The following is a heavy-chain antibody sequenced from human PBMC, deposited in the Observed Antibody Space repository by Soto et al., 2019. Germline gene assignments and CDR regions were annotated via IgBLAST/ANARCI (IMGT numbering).Heavy chain of an antibody. D-gene: IGHD7-27*01. CDR3: GTGSAFDI. V-gene: IGHV3-15*01. Sequence: EVQLVESGGGLVKPGGSLRLSCAASGFTFSNSYMSWVRQTPGKGLEWVGRIKRKSDGETTDYAVPVKGRFTISRDDAKSTVYLQMNSLKTDDTAMYYCGTGSAFDIWGQGTMVTVSS. CDR1: GFTFSNSY. J-gene: IGHJ3*02. CDR2: IKRKSDGETT.